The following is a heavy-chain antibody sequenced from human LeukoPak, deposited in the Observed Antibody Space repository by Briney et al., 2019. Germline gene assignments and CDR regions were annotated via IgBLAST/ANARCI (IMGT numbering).Heavy chain of an antibody. Sequence: GRSLRLSCAASGFTFSSYAMHWVRQAPGKGLEYVSAISSNGGSTYYANSVKGRFTISRDNSKNTLYLQMGSLRAEDMAVYYCARVAVPGIWYFDLWGRGTLVTVSS. CDR2: ISSNGGST. V-gene: IGHV3-64*01. CDR3: ARVAVPGIWYFDL. CDR1: GFTFSSYA. J-gene: IGHJ2*01. D-gene: IGHD6-19*01.